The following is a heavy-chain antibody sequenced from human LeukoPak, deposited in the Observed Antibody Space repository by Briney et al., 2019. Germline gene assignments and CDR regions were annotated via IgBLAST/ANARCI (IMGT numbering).Heavy chain of an antibody. J-gene: IGHJ4*02. CDR3: AYTRDDILTGYPIDY. V-gene: IGHV1-2*02. Sequence: ASVKVSCKASGYTFTGYYMHWVRQAPGQGLEWMGWINPNSGGTNYAQKFQGRVTMTRDTSISTAYMELSGLRSDDTAVYYCAYTRDDILTGYPIDYWGQGTLVTVSS. CDR1: GYTFTGYY. D-gene: IGHD3-9*01. CDR2: INPNSGGT.